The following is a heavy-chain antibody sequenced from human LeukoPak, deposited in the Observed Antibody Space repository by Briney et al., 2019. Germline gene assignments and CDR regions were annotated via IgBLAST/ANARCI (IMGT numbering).Heavy chain of an antibody. CDR3: AKDKFSGGSGSYYSGYFDY. J-gene: IGHJ4*02. CDR2: ISGDGGST. Sequence: GGSLRLSCAASGFTFDDYTMHWVRQAPGKGLEWVSLISGDGGSTYYADSVKGRFTISRGNSKNSLYLQMNSLRTEDTALYYCAKDKFSGGSGSYYSGYFDYWGQGTLVTVSS. V-gene: IGHV3-43*01. CDR1: GFTFDDYT. D-gene: IGHD3-10*01.